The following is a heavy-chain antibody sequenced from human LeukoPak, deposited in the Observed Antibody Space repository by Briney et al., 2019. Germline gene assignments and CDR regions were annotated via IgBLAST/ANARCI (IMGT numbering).Heavy chain of an antibody. V-gene: IGHV1-69*04. CDR3: AGDFWSGYYSPLSGPLDY. Sequence: ASVKVSCKASGGTFSSYAISWVRQAPGQGLEWMGRIIPILGIANYAQKFQGRVTITADKSTSTAYMELSSLRSEDTAVYYCAGDFWSGYYSPLSGPLDYWGQGTLVTVSS. CDR1: GGTFSSYA. D-gene: IGHD3-3*01. CDR2: IIPILGIA. J-gene: IGHJ4*02.